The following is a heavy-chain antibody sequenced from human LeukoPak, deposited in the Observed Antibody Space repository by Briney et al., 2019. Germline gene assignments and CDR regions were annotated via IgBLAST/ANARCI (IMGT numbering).Heavy chain of an antibody. V-gene: IGHV1-18*01. J-gene: IGHJ4*02. CDR2: ISAYNRNT. D-gene: IGHD3-9*01. CDR3: ARFSAGVLRDFDWFALDY. CDR1: GYTFTRSG. Sequence: ASVKVSCEASGYTFTRSGISWVRQAPGHGGVCVWGISAYNRNTNYAQKLHGRVTMTTDTSTSTAYKELRSLRSDDTAVYYGARFSAGVLRDFDWFALDYWGQGTLVTVSS.